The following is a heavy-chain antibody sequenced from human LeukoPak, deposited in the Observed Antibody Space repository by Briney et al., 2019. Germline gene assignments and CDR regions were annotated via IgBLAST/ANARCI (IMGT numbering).Heavy chain of an antibody. D-gene: IGHD3-22*01. CDR3: ARELRREYYDSSGYYDAFDI. V-gene: IGHV1-69*13. CDR1: GGTFSSYA. Sequence: GASVKVSCKASGGTFSSYAISWVRQAPGQGLEWMGGIIPIFGTANYAQKFQGRVTITADESTSTAYMELSSLRSEDTAVYYCARELRREYYDSSGYYDAFDIWGQGTMVTVSS. CDR2: IIPIFGTA. J-gene: IGHJ3*02.